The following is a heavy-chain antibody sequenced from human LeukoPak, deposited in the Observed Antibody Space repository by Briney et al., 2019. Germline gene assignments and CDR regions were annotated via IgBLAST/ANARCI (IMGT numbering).Heavy chain of an antibody. J-gene: IGHJ5*02. CDR2: IYYSGST. D-gene: IGHD3-3*01. CDR1: GGSIRSYY. V-gene: IGHV4-59*01. Sequence: PSETLSLTCTVSGGSIRSYYWSWIRQPPGKGLEWVGYIYYSGSTNYNPSLKSRVTISVDTSKNQFSLKLSSVTAADTAVYYCARDRRRITIFGVVQRVNWFDPWGQGTLVTVSS. CDR3: ARDRRRITIFGVVQRVNWFDP.